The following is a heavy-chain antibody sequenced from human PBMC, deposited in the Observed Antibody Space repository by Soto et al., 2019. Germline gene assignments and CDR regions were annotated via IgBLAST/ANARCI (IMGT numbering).Heavy chain of an antibody. Sequence: GASVKVSCKASGYTFTSYGISWVRQAPGQGLEWMGWISAYNGNTNYAQKLQGRVTMTTDTSTSTAYMELRSLRSDDTAVYYCARLNGSTSYDYYYYGMDVWGQGTTVTVSS. V-gene: IGHV1-18*04. CDR1: GYTFTSYG. CDR2: ISAYNGNT. D-gene: IGHD6-13*01. J-gene: IGHJ6*02. CDR3: ARLNGSTSYDYYYYGMDV.